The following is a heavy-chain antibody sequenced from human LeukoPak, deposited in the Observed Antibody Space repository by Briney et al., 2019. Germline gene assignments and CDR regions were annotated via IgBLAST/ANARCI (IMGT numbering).Heavy chain of an antibody. D-gene: IGHD3-10*01. CDR2: LYISGST. J-gene: IGHJ4*02. Sequence: PSETLSLTCAVYGGSFSGYYYNWIRQTAGRGLEWIGRLYISGSTDYNPSLKSRVTISVDTSNNQFSLNLNSVTAADTAVYFCARDLSGSLYFDYWGQGVLVTVSS. CDR3: ARDLSGSLYFDY. V-gene: IGHV4-4*07. CDR1: GGSFSGYY.